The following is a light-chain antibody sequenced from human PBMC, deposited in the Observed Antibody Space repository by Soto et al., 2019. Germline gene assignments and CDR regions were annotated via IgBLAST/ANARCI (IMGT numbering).Light chain of an antibody. J-gene: IGKJ1*01. CDR1: QSISSW. V-gene: IGKV1-5*01. Sequence: DTQMTQSPSTLSASVGDRVTITCRASQSISSWLAWYQQKPGKAPKLLIYDASSLESGVPSRLSGSGSGTEFTLTISSLQPDDFATYYCQQYNSYWTFGQGTKVDI. CDR2: DAS. CDR3: QQYNSYWT.